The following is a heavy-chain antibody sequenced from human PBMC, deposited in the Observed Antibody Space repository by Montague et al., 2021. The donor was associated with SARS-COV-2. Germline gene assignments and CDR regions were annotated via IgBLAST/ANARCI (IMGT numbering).Heavy chain of an antibody. Sequence: SETLSLTCTVSGGSISSYYWGWIRQPPGKGLEWIGSIYYSGSTYYNPSLKSRVTISVDTSKNQFSLKLSSVTAADTAVYYCARKASRGITIFGVVTAPYYFDYWGQGTLVTVSS. V-gene: IGHV4-39*01. CDR2: IYYSGST. D-gene: IGHD3-3*01. CDR3: ARKASRGITIFGVVTAPYYFDY. CDR1: GGSISSYY. J-gene: IGHJ4*02.